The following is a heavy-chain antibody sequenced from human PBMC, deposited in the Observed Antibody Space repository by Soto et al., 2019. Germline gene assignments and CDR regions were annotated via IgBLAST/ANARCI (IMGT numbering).Heavy chain of an antibody. V-gene: IGHV3-30*18. CDR1: GFTFSSYG. Sequence: GGSLRLSCAASGFTFSSYGMHWVRQAPGKGLEWVAVISYDGSNKYYADSVKGRFTISRENSKNTLYLQMNSLRAEDTAVYYCAKDLVTPLRGYCSGGSCYFHYWGQGTLVTVSS. J-gene: IGHJ4*02. CDR3: AKDLVTPLRGYCSGGSCYFHY. D-gene: IGHD2-15*01. CDR2: ISYDGSNK.